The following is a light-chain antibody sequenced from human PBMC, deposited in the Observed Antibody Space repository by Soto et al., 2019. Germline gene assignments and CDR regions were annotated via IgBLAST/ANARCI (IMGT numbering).Light chain of an antibody. V-gene: IGKV3-20*01. Sequence: EIVLTQSPGTLSLSPGERATLSCRASQSVSSSYLAWYQQKPGQAPRLLIYGASGRATGIPDRFSGSGSGTAFTLTISRLEPEDFAVSYCQQYGSSSYSFGRGTKLEIK. CDR2: GAS. CDR3: QQYGSSSYS. CDR1: QSVSSSY. J-gene: IGKJ2*01.